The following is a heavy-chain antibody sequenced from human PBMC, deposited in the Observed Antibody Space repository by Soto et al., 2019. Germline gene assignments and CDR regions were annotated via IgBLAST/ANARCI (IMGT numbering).Heavy chain of an antibody. CDR3: ARDTGLAPTVWGY. V-gene: IGHV4-31*03. J-gene: IGHJ4*03. CDR2: VYHSGST. CDR1: GDSIRGGGHY. D-gene: IGHD7-27*01. Sequence: QVQLQESGPGLVKPSQTLSLTCSVSGDSIRGGGHYWNWIRQFPGKGLEWIGYVYHSGSTHYNPVLRERLTISIDMSKNQLSLTLISVTAADTALYYCARDTGLAPTVWGYWGHGTQVTVSS.